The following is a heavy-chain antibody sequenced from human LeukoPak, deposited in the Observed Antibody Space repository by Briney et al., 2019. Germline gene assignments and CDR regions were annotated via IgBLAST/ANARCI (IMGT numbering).Heavy chain of an antibody. CDR2: IIPIVETA. CDR3: TTDPRITVAGTGYYYYYMDV. Sequence: SVKVSCKACVGTFSNYALNWVRQAPGQGLEWMGGIIPIVETANYAQKFQGRVTISTDESTSTVFMELHSLRSEDTAVYYCTTDPRITVAGTGYYYYYMDVWGKGTTVTVSS. CDR1: VGTFSNYA. J-gene: IGHJ6*03. V-gene: IGHV1-69*05. D-gene: IGHD6-19*01.